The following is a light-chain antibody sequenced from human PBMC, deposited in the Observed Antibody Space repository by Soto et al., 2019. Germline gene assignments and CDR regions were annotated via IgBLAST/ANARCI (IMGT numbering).Light chain of an antibody. J-gene: IGKJ1*01. CDR2: DAS. Sequence: DIQMTQSPSTLSASVGDRVTVTCRASQSVGTWLAWYQQKPGRAPNLLIYDASTLASSVPSRFSGSGSGTEFTLTISSLQSDDFATYYCQHYHSFAPWAFGQGTKVEIK. V-gene: IGKV1-5*01. CDR1: QSVGTW. CDR3: QHYHSFAPWA.